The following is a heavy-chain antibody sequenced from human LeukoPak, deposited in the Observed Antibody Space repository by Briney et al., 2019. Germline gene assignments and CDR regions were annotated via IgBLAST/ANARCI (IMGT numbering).Heavy chain of an antibody. Sequence: GESLKISCKGSGYSFTSYWIGWVRQMPGKGLEWMGIIYPGDSDTTYSPFFEGQVTISADKSISTAYLQWSSLKVSDTAMYYCARLDGDGRFEYFQYWGQGTLVTVSS. CDR3: ARLDGDGRFEYFQY. D-gene: IGHD2-21*02. CDR1: GYSFTSYW. V-gene: IGHV5-51*01. CDR2: IYPGDSDT. J-gene: IGHJ1*01.